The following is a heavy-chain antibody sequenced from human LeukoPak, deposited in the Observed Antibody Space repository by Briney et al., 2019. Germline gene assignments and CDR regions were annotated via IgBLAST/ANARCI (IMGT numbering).Heavy chain of an antibody. J-gene: IGHJ6*03. CDR2: IYTSGST. CDR3: ARDFLGDDFWSGSGYYYMDV. V-gene: IGHV4-4*07. D-gene: IGHD3-3*01. CDR1: GGSISNYY. Sequence: PSETLSLTCTVSGGSISNYYWSWIRQPAGKGLEWIGRIYTSGSTNYNPSLKSRVTLSVDTSKNQFSLKLSSVTAADTAVYYCARDFLGDDFWSGSGYYYMDVWGKGTTVTVSS.